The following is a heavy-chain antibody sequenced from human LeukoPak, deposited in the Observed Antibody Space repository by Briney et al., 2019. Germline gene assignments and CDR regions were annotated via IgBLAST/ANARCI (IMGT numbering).Heavy chain of an antibody. Sequence: SVKVSCKASGGTFSSYAISWVRQAPGQGLEWMGRIIPIFGIANYAQKFQGRVTITADKSTSTAYMELSSLRSDDTAVYYCARVDTVGYYFDYWGQGTLVTVSS. CDR3: ARVDTVGYYFDY. CDR2: IIPIFGIA. J-gene: IGHJ4*02. V-gene: IGHV1-69*04. D-gene: IGHD5-18*01. CDR1: GGTFSSYA.